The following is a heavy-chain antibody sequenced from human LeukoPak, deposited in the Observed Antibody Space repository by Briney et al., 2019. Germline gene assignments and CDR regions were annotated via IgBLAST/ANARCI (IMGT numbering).Heavy chain of an antibody. CDR1: GFTFSDYT. V-gene: IGHV3-33*01. CDR2: IWHDGTYI. Sequence: GGSLRLSCPASGFTFSDYTMQWLRQAPGKGLEWVAVIWHDGTYISYGDSVRSRFTISRDNSKNTLYLQMNSLRAEDTAVYYCAREGPTTAVGSGAPDIWGLGTMVTVSS. D-gene: IGHD6-13*01. J-gene: IGHJ3*02. CDR3: AREGPTTAVGSGAPDI.